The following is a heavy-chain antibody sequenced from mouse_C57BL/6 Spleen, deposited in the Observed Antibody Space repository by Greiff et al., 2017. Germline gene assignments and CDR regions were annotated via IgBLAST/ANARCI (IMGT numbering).Heavy chain of an antibody. D-gene: IGHD2-2*01. V-gene: IGHV1-50*01. J-gene: IGHJ2*02. Sequence: QVQLQQPGAELVKPGASVKLSCKASGYTFTSSWMQWVKQRPGQGLEWIGEIDPSDSYTNYNQKFKGKATLTVDTSSSTAYMQLSSLTSEDSAVYYCAMGWVTTRENYIDYWGQGTSRTVSS. CDR1: GYTFTSSW. CDR3: AMGWVTTRENYIDY. CDR2: IDPSDSYT.